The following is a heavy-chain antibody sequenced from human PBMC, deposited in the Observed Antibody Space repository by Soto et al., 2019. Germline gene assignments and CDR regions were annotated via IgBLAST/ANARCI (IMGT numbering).Heavy chain of an antibody. CDR3: AGALENPYFYYGLNV. Sequence: GGSLRLSCVTSGFTFSRSPMHWIRQAPGKGLEWVAVIGNDETHKGYADSVRGRFTISRDNSKDTLYLQMNSLTSDDTATYYCAGALENPYFYYGLNVWGQGTTVTVSS. CDR2: IGNDETHK. D-gene: IGHD1-1*01. V-gene: IGHV3-30*04. CDR1: GFTFSRSP. J-gene: IGHJ6*02.